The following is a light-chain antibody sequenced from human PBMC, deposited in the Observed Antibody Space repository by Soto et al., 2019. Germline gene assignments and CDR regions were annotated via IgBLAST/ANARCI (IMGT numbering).Light chain of an antibody. CDR1: QSVSSY. V-gene: IGKV3-11*01. J-gene: IGKJ1*01. CDR3: QQRSNWPRT. CDR2: AAS. Sequence: EIVLTQSPATLSLSPGDRATLSCRASQSVSSYLAWYQQKPGQAPRLLIYAASNRATGIPARFSGSGSGTDFTLTSSSLEPEDFAVYYCQQRSNWPRTFGQGTKVEIK.